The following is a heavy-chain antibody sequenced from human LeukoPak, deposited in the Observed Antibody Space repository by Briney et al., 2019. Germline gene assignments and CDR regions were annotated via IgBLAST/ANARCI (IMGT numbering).Heavy chain of an antibody. CDR2: ISSSVST. V-gene: IGHV4-4*09. Sequence: SETLSLTCTVSRGSISASIRSYYWSWLRQPPGKGLEWIGYISSSVSTNDNPSLRSRVTISVDTSKNQFFLNLSSVSAADTAVYCCARVPLGYSGAYYFDYWGPGTLVTVSP. D-gene: IGHD5-12*01. J-gene: IGHJ4*02. CDR1: RGSISASIRSYY. CDR3: ARVPLGYSGAYYFDY.